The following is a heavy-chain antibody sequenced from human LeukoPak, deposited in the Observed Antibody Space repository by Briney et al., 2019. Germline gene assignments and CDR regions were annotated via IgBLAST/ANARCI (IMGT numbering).Heavy chain of an antibody. D-gene: IGHD5-18*01. J-gene: IGHJ5*02. CDR2: MQSTGNS. CDR1: GDSLSTYH. V-gene: IGHV4-59*01. CDR3: ARDKRHSYGRYFDP. Sequence: KTSETLSLTCSVSGDSLSTYHWNWIRKPPGKGLEWIGYMQSTGNSNYNPSLKSRVNIFIDTSKNQFVLNLRSVTAAVTAVYYCARDKRHSYGRYFDPWGQGMLVTVSS.